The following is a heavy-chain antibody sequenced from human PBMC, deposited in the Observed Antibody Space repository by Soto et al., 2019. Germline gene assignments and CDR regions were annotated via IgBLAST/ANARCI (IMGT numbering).Heavy chain of an antibody. D-gene: IGHD3-3*01. CDR3: ARLRFLEWHYYYYMDV. V-gene: IGHV1-8*01. J-gene: IGHJ6*03. CDR2: MNPNSGNT. Sequence: ASVKVSCKASGYTFTSYDINCVRQATGQGLEWMGWMNPNSGNTGYAQKFQGRVTMTRNTSISTAYMELSSLRSEDTAVYYCARLRFLEWHYYYYMDVWGKGTTVTVSS. CDR1: GYTFTSYD.